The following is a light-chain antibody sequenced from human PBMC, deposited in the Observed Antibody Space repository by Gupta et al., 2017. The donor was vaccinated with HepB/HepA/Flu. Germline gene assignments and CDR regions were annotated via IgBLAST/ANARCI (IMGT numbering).Light chain of an antibody. V-gene: IGLV1-40*01. CDR1: SSNIGAGYD. Sequence: QPVLPHPPSVSTASGQRAVISRPASSSNIGAGYDVHWYQRFPGRAPKVLIYGYTNRPSGVPDRFSGSKSGTAASLAISGLQAEDEADYYCQSYDSSLRVVFGGGTKVTVL. CDR2: GYT. CDR3: QSYDSSLRVV. J-gene: IGLJ2*01.